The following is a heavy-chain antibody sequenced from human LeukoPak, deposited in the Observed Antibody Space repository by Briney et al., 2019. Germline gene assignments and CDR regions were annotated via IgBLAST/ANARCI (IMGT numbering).Heavy chain of an antibody. D-gene: IGHD1-1*01. CDR3: ARGIGLQLYYYMYV. Sequence: PGGSLRLSCAASGFTFGDYGMSWVRQAPGKGLEWVSGINWSGGSTGYADSVKGRFTISRDNAKNSLYLQMNSLRAEDTALYYCARGIGLQLYYYMYVWGKGTTVTVSS. J-gene: IGHJ6*03. CDR1: GFTFGDYG. V-gene: IGHV3-20*04. CDR2: INWSGGST.